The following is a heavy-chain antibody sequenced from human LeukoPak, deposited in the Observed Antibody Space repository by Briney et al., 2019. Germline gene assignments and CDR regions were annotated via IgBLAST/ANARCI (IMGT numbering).Heavy chain of an antibody. Sequence: GGSLRLSCAASGFTFSTYDINWVRQAPGKGLEWVSYISSSSRTISYADSVKGRFTISRDNAKNSLYLQMNSLRAEDTAVYYCARLRYYAMDVWGQGTTVTAS. CDR1: GFTFSTYD. CDR3: ARLRYYAMDV. CDR2: ISSSSRTI. J-gene: IGHJ6*02. V-gene: IGHV3-48*01.